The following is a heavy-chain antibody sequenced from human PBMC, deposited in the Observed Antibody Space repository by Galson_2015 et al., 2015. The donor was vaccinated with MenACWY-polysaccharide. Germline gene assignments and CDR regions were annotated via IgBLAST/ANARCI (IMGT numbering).Heavy chain of an antibody. J-gene: IGHJ6*02. CDR2: IYASDSET. CDR3: GRVYPGNYYAMDV. V-gene: IGHV5-51*01. CDR1: GYRFAGYW. Sequence: QSGAEVKKPGESLRISCKVSGYRFAGYWIGWVRQMSGKGLEWMGIIYASDSETRYNPSFQGQVTITADRSTSTAYLHLGGLKASDTAMYYCGRVYPGNYYAMDVWAKGPRSSSP. D-gene: IGHD2-8*01.